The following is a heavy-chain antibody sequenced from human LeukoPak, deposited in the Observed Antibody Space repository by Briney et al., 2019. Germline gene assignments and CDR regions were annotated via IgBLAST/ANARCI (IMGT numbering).Heavy chain of an antibody. Sequence: GGSPRLSCAASGFTFSSYAMHWVRQAPGKGLEWVAVISYDGSNKYYADSVKGRFTISRDNSKNTLYLQMNSLRAEDTAVYYCARDRYFDYWGQGTLVTVSS. CDR3: ARDRYFDY. CDR2: ISYDGSNK. V-gene: IGHV3-30*04. J-gene: IGHJ4*02. CDR1: GFTFSSYA.